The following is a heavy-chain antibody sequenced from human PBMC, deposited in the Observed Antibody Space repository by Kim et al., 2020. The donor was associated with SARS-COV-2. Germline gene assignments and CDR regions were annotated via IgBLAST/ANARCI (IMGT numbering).Heavy chain of an antibody. CDR1: GGSISSSSYY. CDR3: ARDRRYCSGGSCFPDAFDI. CDR2: IYYSGST. V-gene: IGHV4-39*07. Sequence: SETLSLTCTVSGGSISSSSYYWGWIRQPPGKGLEWIGSIYYSGSTYYNPSLKSRVTISVDTSKNQFSLKLSSVTAADTAVYYCARDRRYCSGGSCFPDAFDIWGQGTMVTVSS. D-gene: IGHD2-15*01. J-gene: IGHJ3*02.